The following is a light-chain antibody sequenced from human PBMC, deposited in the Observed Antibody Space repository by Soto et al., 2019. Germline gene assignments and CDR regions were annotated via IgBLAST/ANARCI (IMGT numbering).Light chain of an antibody. CDR1: SSDVGGYNY. Sequence: QSALTQPASVSGSPGQSITISCTGTSSDVGGYNYVSWYQQYPGNAPKLMIYDVSNRPSGVSNRFSGSKSGNTASLTISGLQAEDEADYYCSSYTGSSTLVFGGGTQLTVL. J-gene: IGLJ2*01. CDR2: DVS. V-gene: IGLV2-14*01. CDR3: SSYTGSSTLV.